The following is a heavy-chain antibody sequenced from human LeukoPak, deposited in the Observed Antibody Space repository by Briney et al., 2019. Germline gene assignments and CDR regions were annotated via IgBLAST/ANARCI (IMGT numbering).Heavy chain of an antibody. V-gene: IGHV3-23*01. CDR1: GFTFSSYA. Sequence: GGSLRLSCAASGFTFSSYAMSWVRQAPGKGLEWVSILTGDGTGTFYADSVKGRFSISRDISTNTLYLQMNSLGVDDTALYYCATVGGFCPSSNCYAYFDYWGQGSLVTVSS. CDR3: ATVGGFCPSSNCYAYFDY. CDR2: LTGDGTGT. J-gene: IGHJ4*02. D-gene: IGHD2-2*01.